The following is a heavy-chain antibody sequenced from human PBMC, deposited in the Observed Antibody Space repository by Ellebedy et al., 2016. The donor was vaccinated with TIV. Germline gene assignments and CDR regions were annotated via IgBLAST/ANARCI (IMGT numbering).Heavy chain of an antibody. V-gene: IGHV3-74*01. CDR3: VRALAAAASY. CDR2: IKSDGSST. J-gene: IGHJ4*02. D-gene: IGHD6-13*01. Sequence: GESLKISCAASGFTFSNYWMHWVRQAPGKGLVWVSRIKSDGSSTTYADSVKGRFTTSRDNAKNTLYLQMHSLRVEDTALYYCVRALAAAASYWGQGTLVTVSS. CDR1: GFTFSNYW.